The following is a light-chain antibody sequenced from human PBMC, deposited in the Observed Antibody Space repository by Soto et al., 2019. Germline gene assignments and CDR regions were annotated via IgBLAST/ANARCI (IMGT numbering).Light chain of an antibody. CDR1: NNDVGAYTY. CDR3: SSYTSSSTYV. Sequence: QSALTQPASVSGSPGQSITISCTGTNNDVGAYTYVSWYQQHPGKAPRLIIYEVSERPSGVSNRFSGSKSGNVASLTISWLQAEDEADYYCSSYTSSSTYVFGTGTKVTVL. CDR2: EVS. V-gene: IGLV2-14*01. J-gene: IGLJ1*01.